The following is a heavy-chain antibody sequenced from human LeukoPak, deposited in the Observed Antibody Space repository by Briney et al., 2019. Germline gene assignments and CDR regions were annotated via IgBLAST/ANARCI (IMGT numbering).Heavy chain of an antibody. D-gene: IGHD1-7*01. CDR3: AADLPPLITGTNVDV. V-gene: IGHV1-58*01. CDR2: IVVGSGNT. J-gene: IGHJ6*04. Sequence: SVKVSCKASGFTFTSSAVQWVRQARGQRLEWIGWIVVGSGNTNYAQKFQERVTITRDMSTSTAYMELSSLRSEDTAVYYCAADLPPLITGTNVDVWGKGTTVTVSS. CDR1: GFTFTSSA.